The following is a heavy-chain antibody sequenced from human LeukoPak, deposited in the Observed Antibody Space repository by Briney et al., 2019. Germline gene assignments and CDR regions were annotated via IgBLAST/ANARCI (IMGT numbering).Heavy chain of an antibody. CDR1: GASISSYY. CDR2: INYSGST. D-gene: IGHD2-15*01. V-gene: IGHV4-59*01. Sequence: SETLSLTCSVSGASISSYYWSWIRQPPGKGLERIGYINYSGSTNYNPSLKSRVTMAVDTSKNQLSLKLSSVTAADTAVYYCARYERIGSCSGGDCYYGLDVWGQGTMVTVSS. CDR3: ARYERIGSCSGGDCYYGLDV. J-gene: IGHJ6*02.